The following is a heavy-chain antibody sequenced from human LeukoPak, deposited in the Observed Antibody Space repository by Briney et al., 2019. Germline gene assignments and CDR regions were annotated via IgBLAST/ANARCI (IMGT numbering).Heavy chain of an antibody. CDR3: ARGLYCTSSSCYFGGGNFYYYMDV. CDR1: GFTFSSYG. Sequence: GGSLRLSCAASGFTFSSYGMHWVRQAPGKGREWVAVMWYGGTDEYYADSVKGRFSISRDNSKNMLYLQMNSLRAEDTAIYYCARGLYCTSSSCYFGGGNFYYYMDVWGRGTTVTVSS. V-gene: IGHV3-33*01. J-gene: IGHJ6*03. D-gene: IGHD2-2*01. CDR2: MWYGGTDE.